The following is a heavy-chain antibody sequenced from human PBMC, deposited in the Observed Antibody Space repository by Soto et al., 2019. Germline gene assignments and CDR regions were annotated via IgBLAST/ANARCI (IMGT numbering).Heavy chain of an antibody. CDR2: INYSGNT. CDR3: ARGGGSTDYVANYYFDY. J-gene: IGHJ4*02. D-gene: IGHD4-17*01. V-gene: IGHV4-30-2*01. Sequence: QLRLQESGSGLVKPSQTLSLTCTVSGGSLSSGSFSWGWIRQPPGKGLEWIGYINYSGNTYYNPSLRRRGTISRDMSTNQFSLKLGSVTAAATAVYYCARGGGSTDYVANYYFDYWGRGTLVTVSS. CDR1: GGSLSSGSFS.